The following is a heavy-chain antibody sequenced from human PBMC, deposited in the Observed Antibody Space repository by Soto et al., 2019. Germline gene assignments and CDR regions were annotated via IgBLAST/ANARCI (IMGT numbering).Heavy chain of an antibody. CDR2: ISGSGGST. J-gene: IGHJ4*02. D-gene: IGHD6-19*01. Sequence: EVQLLESGGGLVQPGGSLRLSCAASGFTFSSYAMSWVRQAPGKGLEWVSAISGSGGSTYYADSVKGRFTISRDNSKNTPYQQMNRLRAEDTAVYYCAKAADRRQWLAYYFDYWGQGTLVTVSS. CDR1: GFTFSSYA. V-gene: IGHV3-23*01. CDR3: AKAADRRQWLAYYFDY.